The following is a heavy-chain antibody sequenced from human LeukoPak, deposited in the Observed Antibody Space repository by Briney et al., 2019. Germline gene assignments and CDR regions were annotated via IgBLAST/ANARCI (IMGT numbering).Heavy chain of an antibody. J-gene: IGHJ6*02. D-gene: IGHD6-6*01. V-gene: IGHV1-8*01. CDR1: GYTFTSYD. CDR3: ASYEYSSSSSWYGMDV. CDR2: MNPNSGNT. Sequence: ASVTVSFTASGYTFTSYDINWVRQATGQGLEWMGWMNPNSGNTGYAQKFQGRVTMTRNTSISTAYMELSSLRSEDTAVYYCASYEYSSSSSWYGMDVWGQGTTVTVSS.